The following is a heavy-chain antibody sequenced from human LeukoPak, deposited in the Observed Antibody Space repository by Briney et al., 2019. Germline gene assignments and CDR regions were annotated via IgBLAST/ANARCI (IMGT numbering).Heavy chain of an antibody. D-gene: IGHD3-10*01. CDR2: IRYNGNNQ. J-gene: IGHJ6*03. CDR3: AKDSAFYYIDV. CDR1: GFTLSNYS. V-gene: IGHV3-30*02. Sequence: GGSLRLSCAASGFTLSNYSMNWVRQAPGKGLEWVAFIRYNGNNQYYADSVKGRFTISRDNSKNTLYLQMNSLKGDDTAVYYCAKDSAFYYIDVWGKGTTVIISS.